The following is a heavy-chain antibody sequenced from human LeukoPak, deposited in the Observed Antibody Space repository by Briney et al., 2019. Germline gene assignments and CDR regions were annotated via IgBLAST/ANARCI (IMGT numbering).Heavy chain of an antibody. CDR3: AREDEVCSSTSCYGF. D-gene: IGHD2-2*01. V-gene: IGHV1-69*05. J-gene: IGHJ4*02. Sequence: VASVKVSCKASGGTFSSYAISWVRQAPGQGLKWMGGIIPIFGTANYAQKFQGRVTITTDESTSTAYMELSSLRSEDTAVYYCAREDEVCSSTSCYGFWGQGTLVTVSS. CDR1: GGTFSSYA. CDR2: IIPIFGTA.